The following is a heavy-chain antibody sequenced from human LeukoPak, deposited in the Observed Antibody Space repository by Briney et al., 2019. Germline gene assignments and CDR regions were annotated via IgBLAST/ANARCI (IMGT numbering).Heavy chain of an antibody. D-gene: IGHD3-9*01. CDR2: IKQDGSEK. J-gene: IGHJ3*02. CDR1: GFTFSSYW. Sequence: GGSLRLSCAASGFTFSSYWMSWVRQAPGKGLEWVANIKQDGSEKYYVDSVKGRFTISRDNAKNSLYLQMNSLRAEDTAVYYCARDWYDNSDAFDIWGQGTMVTVSS. V-gene: IGHV3-7*01. CDR3: ARDWYDNSDAFDI.